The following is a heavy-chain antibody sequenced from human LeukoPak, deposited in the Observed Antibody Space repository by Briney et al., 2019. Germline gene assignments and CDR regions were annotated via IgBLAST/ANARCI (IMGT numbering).Heavy chain of an antibody. CDR1: GFTFSSYW. D-gene: IGHD3-10*01. Sequence: GGSLRLSCAASGFTFSSYWMSWGRQAPGQGLEWVANIKQDGSKKNYVDSVKGRFTISRDNAKNTLYLQMNSLRVEDTALYYCERFISLGGWGQGAPVTVSS. V-gene: IGHV3-7*01. CDR2: IKQDGSKK. CDR3: ERFISLGG. J-gene: IGHJ4*02.